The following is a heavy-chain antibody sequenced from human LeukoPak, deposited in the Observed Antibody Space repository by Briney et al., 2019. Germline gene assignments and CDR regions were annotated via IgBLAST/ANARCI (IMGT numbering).Heavy chain of an antibody. Sequence: SGGSLRLSCAPSGFTFSSYSTNWVRQAPGRGLEWVSSISSSSSYIYYGDSVKGRFTSSRDNAKTSLYLQMNSLRAEDTAVYYCARDYYDSSGYTDYWGQGTLVTVSS. CDR2: ISSSSSYI. V-gene: IGHV3-21*01. J-gene: IGHJ4*02. D-gene: IGHD3-22*01. CDR1: GFTFSSYS. CDR3: ARDYYDSSGYTDY.